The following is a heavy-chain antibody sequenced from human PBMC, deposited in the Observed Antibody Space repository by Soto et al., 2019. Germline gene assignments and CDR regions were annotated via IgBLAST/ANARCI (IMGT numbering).Heavy chain of an antibody. Sequence: ASVKVSCKTSGYSFTAYGISWVRQAPGQGLEWMGWISCYNGKTKYAQKVQGRVTMTTDTSTSTAYMEVRSLRSDDTAIYYCARDAPPPELRFLEWHNYDYNGMDVWGQGTTVTVS. CDR1: GYSFTAYG. D-gene: IGHD3-3*01. CDR3: ARDAPPPELRFLEWHNYDYNGMDV. V-gene: IGHV1-18*01. J-gene: IGHJ6*02. CDR2: ISCYNGKT.